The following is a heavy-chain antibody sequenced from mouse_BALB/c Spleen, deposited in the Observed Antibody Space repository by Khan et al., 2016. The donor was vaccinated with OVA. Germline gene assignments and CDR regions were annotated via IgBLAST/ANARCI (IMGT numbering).Heavy chain of an antibody. CDR2: FLPGSGNA. D-gene: IGHD1-1*01. Sequence: QVQLQQSGAELMKPGASVKISCKATGYTFSNYWIEWVKQRPGHGLEWIGEFLPGSGNANYNERFKGKATFASDASSNTAFMQISSLTSEDSAVYFCARVKYGSRDYFDSWGQGTILTVSS. CDR1: GYTFSNYW. CDR3: ARVKYGSRDYFDS. V-gene: IGHV1-9*01. J-gene: IGHJ2*01.